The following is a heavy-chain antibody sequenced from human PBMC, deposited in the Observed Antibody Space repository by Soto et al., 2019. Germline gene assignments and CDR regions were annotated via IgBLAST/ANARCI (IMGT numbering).Heavy chain of an antibody. CDR2: ISYDGSNK. Sequence: QVQLVESGGGVVQPGRSLRLSCAASGFTFSSYARHWVRQAPGKGLEWVAIISYDGSNKYYADSVKGRFTISRDNSKNTLYLQMNSLRAEDTAVYYCAREEVSARKHYGMDVWGQGTTVTVSS. CDR3: AREEVSARKHYGMDV. V-gene: IGHV3-30-3*01. J-gene: IGHJ6*02. CDR1: GFTFSSYA. D-gene: IGHD1-20*01.